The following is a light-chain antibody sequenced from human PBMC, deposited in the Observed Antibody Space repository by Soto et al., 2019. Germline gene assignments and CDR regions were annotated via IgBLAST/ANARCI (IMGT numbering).Light chain of an antibody. CDR3: QQSYSNPRT. Sequence: DMHMTQSPSSLSASVGYIITITCGASQSIRSYLNWYQQKKGKAPKLLIYAASSLQSGVPSRLSGSGYGTDLTITISSMQTEDFETYYCQQSYSNPRTFGQGTRLEIK. CDR1: QSIRSY. CDR2: AAS. J-gene: IGKJ5*01. V-gene: IGKV1-39*01.